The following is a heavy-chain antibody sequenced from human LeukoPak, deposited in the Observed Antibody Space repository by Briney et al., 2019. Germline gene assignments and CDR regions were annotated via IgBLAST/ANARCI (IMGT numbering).Heavy chain of an antibody. Sequence: GGSLRLSCAASGFTFSSYWMSWVRQAPGKGLEWVANIKQDGSEKYYVDPVKGRFTISRDNAKNSLYLQMNSLRAEDTAVYYCARAWGPLTLYYFDYWGQGTLVTVSS. CDR3: ARAWGPLTLYYFDY. CDR2: IKQDGSEK. D-gene: IGHD1-26*01. J-gene: IGHJ4*02. CDR1: GFTFSSYW. V-gene: IGHV3-7*01.